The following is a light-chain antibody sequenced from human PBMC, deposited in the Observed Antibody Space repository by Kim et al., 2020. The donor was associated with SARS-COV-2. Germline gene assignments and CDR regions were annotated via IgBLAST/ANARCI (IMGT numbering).Light chain of an antibody. Sequence: VALGQTVRSTCQGDSLRSYYATGYQQRPGQAPIVVMYGKNNRPSGIPDRFSGSSSGNTASLTITGTQAGDEADYYCNSRDSNDNVLFGGGTKLTVL. CDR2: GKN. CDR1: SLRSYY. V-gene: IGLV3-19*01. CDR3: NSRDSNDNVL. J-gene: IGLJ2*01.